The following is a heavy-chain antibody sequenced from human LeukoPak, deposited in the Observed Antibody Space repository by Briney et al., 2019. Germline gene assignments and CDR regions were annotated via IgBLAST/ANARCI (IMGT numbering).Heavy chain of an antibody. J-gene: IGHJ4*02. CDR2: INSNSGGT. Sequence: ASVKVSCKASGDSFTDHYMHWVRQAPGQGLEWMGWINSNSGGTDYAQKFQGRVTMTRNTSISTAYMELSSLRSEDTAVYYCARGKRRGAAAGMGLSYWGQGTLVTVSS. CDR3: ARGKRRGAAAGMGLSY. D-gene: IGHD6-13*01. V-gene: IGHV1-2*02. CDR1: GDSFTDHY.